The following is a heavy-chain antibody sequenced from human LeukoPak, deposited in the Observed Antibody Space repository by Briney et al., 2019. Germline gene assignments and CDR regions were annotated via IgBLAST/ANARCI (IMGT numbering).Heavy chain of an antibody. J-gene: IGHJ4*02. Sequence: ASVKVSCKASGGTFNSYAISWVRQAPGQGLEWMGRIIPILGIANYAQKFQGRVTITADKSTSTAYMELSSLRSEDTAVYYCARVRDSSGYYFRIWGQGTLVTVSS. D-gene: IGHD3-22*01. V-gene: IGHV1-69*04. CDR3: ARVRDSSGYYFRI. CDR2: IIPILGIA. CDR1: GGTFNSYA.